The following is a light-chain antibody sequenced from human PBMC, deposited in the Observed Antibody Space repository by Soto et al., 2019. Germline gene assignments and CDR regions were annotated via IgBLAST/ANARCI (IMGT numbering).Light chain of an antibody. Sequence: EIVLAQSPGTLSLSPGERATLSCRASQSIRSSYLAWYQQKPGQAPRLLIYGAFSRATGIPDRFSGTESGTDFTLTISRREPEDYVMYYCHQYGSSPWTFGQGTKWEIK. CDR3: HQYGSSPWT. CDR1: QSIRSSY. J-gene: IGKJ2*01. V-gene: IGKV3-20*01. CDR2: GAF.